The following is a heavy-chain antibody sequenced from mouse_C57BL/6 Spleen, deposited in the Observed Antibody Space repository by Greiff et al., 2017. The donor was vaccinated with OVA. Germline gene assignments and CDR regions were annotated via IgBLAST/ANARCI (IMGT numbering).Heavy chain of an antibody. CDR3: APYYSTSMDY. J-gene: IGHJ4*01. Sequence: QVQLQQPGAELVRPGTSVKLSCKASGYTFTSYWMHWVKQRPGQGLEWIGVIDPSDSYTNYNQKFKGKATLTVDTSSSTAYMQLSSLTSEDSAVYYCAPYYSTSMDYWGQGTSVTVSS. V-gene: IGHV1-59*01. CDR1: GYTFTSYW. D-gene: IGHD2-5*01. CDR2: IDPSDSYT.